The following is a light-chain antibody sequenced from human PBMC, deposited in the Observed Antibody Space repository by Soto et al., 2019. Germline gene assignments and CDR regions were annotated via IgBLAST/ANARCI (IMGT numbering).Light chain of an antibody. CDR3: QQYDRLTIT. CDR1: QDIGNF. Sequence: IQMTQSPSSLSAYVLDRVTITCEASQDIGNFLTWYQQKPGRAPVLLIYDAANLATGVPPRFSGSGSGRDFTLTISSLQHEDIEAYYCQQYDRLTITFGQGTRLEIK. CDR2: DAA. J-gene: IGKJ5*01. V-gene: IGKV1-33*01.